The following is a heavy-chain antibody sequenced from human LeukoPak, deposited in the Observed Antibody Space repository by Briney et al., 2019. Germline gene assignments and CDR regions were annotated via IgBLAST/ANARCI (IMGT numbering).Heavy chain of an antibody. J-gene: IGHJ3*01. CDR3: ARAPYLSGGS. CDR1: GGSISSSSYY. CDR2: IYYSGST. D-gene: IGHD2-15*01. V-gene: IGHV4-39*01. Sequence: TSETLSLTCTVSGGSISSSSYYWGWIRQPPGKGLEWIGSIYYSGSTYYNPSLKSRVTICVDTSKNQFSLKLSSVTAADTAVYYCARAPYLSGGSWGQGILVAVSS.